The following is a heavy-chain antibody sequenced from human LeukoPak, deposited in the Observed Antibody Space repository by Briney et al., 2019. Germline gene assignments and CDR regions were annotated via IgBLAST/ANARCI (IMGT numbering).Heavy chain of an antibody. Sequence: SETLSLTCTVSGGSISSYYWSWIRQPAGKGLEWIGRFYTSGSTNSNPSLRSRATLSVDTSKNQFSLKLSSVTAADTAVYYCAREVIAAHNWFDPWGQGTLVTVSS. D-gene: IGHD6-6*01. CDR1: GGSISSYY. V-gene: IGHV4-4*07. CDR2: FYTSGST. J-gene: IGHJ5*02. CDR3: AREVIAAHNWFDP.